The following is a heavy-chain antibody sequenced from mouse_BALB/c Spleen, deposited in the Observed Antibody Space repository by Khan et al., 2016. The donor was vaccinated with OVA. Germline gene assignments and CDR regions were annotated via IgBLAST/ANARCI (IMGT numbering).Heavy chain of an antibody. CDR2: ISTLAYSI. J-gene: IGHJ3*01. CDR3: VRGLRRFAY. V-gene: IGHV5-15*02. CDR1: GFTFSDYG. Sequence: EVELVESGGGLVQPGGSRKLSCAASGFTFSDYGMAWVRQAPGKGPEWVAFISTLAYSIYYADTVTGRFIISRENAKNTLYLEMSSLRSEDTAMYYCVRGLRRFAYWGQGTLVTVSA. D-gene: IGHD1-2*01.